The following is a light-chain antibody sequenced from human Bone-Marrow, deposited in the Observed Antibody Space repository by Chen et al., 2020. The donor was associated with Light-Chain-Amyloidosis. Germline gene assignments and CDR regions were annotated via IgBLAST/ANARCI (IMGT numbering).Light chain of an antibody. CDR2: RDT. CDR1: DLPTKS. V-gene: IGLV3-25*03. Sequence: CQLTQPPAVSESIGQTARLTCSGDDLPTKSAYWYQQNPGQAPVLVIHRDTERPSGISDRFTGSSSGTTATLTISGVQAEDEADYHCQSADSSGTYEVIFGGGTKLTVL. CDR3: QSADSSGTYEVI. J-gene: IGLJ2*01.